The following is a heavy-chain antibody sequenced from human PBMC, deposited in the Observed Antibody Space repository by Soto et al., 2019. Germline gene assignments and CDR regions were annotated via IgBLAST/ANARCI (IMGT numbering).Heavy chain of an antibody. CDR2: INHSGST. CDR3: ARVGDIVVVPAAMRYYYYYMDV. J-gene: IGHJ6*03. CDR1: GGSFSGYY. Sequence: SETLSLTCAVYGGSFSGYYWSWIRQPPGKGLEWIGEINHSGSTNYNPSLKSRVTISVDTSKNQFSLKLSSVTAADTAVYYCARVGDIVVVPAAMRYYYYYMDVWGKGTTVTVSS. V-gene: IGHV4-34*01. D-gene: IGHD2-2*01.